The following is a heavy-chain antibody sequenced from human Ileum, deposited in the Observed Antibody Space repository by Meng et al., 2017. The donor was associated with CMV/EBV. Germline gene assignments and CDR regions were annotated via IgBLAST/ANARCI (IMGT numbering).Heavy chain of an antibody. J-gene: IGHJ3*01. V-gene: IGHV4-39*07. Sequence: GSLRLSCTVSGASMTSSTYYWGWIRQSPGKGLECLGTIYYRGNTFYNPSFKNRVTMTVDTSRNQFSLKLTAVTAADTAVYYCARDYDYGDYQTCDVWGQGSMVTVSS. CDR2: IYYRGNT. CDR1: GASMTSSTYY. CDR3: ARDYDYGDYQTCDV. D-gene: IGHD4-17*01.